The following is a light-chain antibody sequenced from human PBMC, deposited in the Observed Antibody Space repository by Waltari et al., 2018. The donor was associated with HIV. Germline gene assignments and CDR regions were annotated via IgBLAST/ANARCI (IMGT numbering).Light chain of an antibody. Sequence: EIVMTQSPATLSVSPGERASVSCRASQSVGTKLAWYQYKIGQAPRLLIYDASTKTTQNPSRFSGTGSGTEFTLIISSLQSEDFEEYYCQQYKTWPYTFGQGTRPEIK. V-gene: IGKV3-15*01. CDR1: QSVGTK. J-gene: IGKJ2*01. CDR2: DAS. CDR3: QQYKTWPYT.